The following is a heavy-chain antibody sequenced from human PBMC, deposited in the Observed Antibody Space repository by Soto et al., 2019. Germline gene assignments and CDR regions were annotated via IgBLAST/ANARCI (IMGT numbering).Heavy chain of an antibody. CDR1: GYTFTSYG. CDR3: ARVSDSSGYYDAFDI. Sequence: EASVKVSCKASGYTFTSYGISWVRQAPGQGLEWMGWISAYNGNTNYAQKLQGRVTMTTDTSTSTAYMELRSLRSDDTAVYYCARVSDSSGYYDAFDIWGQGTMVTVSS. CDR2: ISAYNGNT. J-gene: IGHJ3*02. D-gene: IGHD3-22*01. V-gene: IGHV1-18*04.